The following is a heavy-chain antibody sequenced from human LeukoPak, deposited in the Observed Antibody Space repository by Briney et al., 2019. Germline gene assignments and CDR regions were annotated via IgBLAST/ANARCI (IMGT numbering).Heavy chain of an antibody. CDR1: GYTFTVYY. J-gene: IGHJ3*02. D-gene: IGHD5-18*01. Sequence: ASVKVSCKASGYTFTVYYMHWVRQAPGQGLEWMGWINPNSGGPNYAQKFQGRVTMTRDTSISTAYMELSRLRSDDTAVYYCARVVSGYSYGFYAFDIWGQGTMVTVSS. V-gene: IGHV1-2*02. CDR2: INPNSGGP. CDR3: ARVVSGYSYGFYAFDI.